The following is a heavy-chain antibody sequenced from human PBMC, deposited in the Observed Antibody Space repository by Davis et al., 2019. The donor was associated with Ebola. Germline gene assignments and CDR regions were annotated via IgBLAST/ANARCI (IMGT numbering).Heavy chain of an antibody. CDR1: GFTFSSYS. J-gene: IGHJ4*02. CDR3: ATSESSGRGGSFDS. CDR2: ISSSSSYI. D-gene: IGHD3-16*01. V-gene: IGHV3-21*01. Sequence: GGSLRLSCAASGFTFSSYSMNWVRQAPGKGLEWVSSISSSSSYIYYADSMKGRFTISRDNAKNSLYLQMSSLRAEDTAVYYCATSESSGRGGSFDSWGQGTLVTVSS.